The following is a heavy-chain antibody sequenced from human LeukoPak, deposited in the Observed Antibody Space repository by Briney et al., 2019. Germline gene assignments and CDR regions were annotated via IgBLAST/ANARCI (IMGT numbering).Heavy chain of an antibody. CDR2: ISGGGGTT. V-gene: IGHV3-23*01. CDR3: TNNYYDSSGYYLDAFDI. Sequence: GGSLRLSCAASGFTFSNYAMNWVRQAPGKGLEWVSTISGGGGTTYYADSVKGRFTISRDNSKNTLYLQMNSLRAEDTAVYYCTNNYYDSSGYYLDAFDIWGQGTMVTVSS. CDR1: GFTFSNYA. D-gene: IGHD3-22*01. J-gene: IGHJ3*02.